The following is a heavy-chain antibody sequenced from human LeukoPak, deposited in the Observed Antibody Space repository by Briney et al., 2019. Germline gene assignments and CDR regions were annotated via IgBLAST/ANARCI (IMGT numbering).Heavy chain of an antibody. CDR1: GGSISSYY. J-gene: IGHJ4*02. CDR2: IYTSGST. D-gene: IGHD6-19*01. Sequence: SETLSLTCTVSGGSISSYYWSWIRQPAGKGLEWIGRIYTSGSTNYNPSLKSRVTMSVDTSKNQFSLKLSSVTAADTAVYYCAREKTSGWYGGVDYWGPGTLVTVSS. V-gene: IGHV4-4*07. CDR3: AREKTSGWYGGVDY.